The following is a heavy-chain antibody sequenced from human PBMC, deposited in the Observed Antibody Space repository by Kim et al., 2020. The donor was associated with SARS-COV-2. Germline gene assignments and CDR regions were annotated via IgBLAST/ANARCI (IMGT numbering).Heavy chain of an antibody. J-gene: IGHJ1*01. D-gene: IGHD3-16*01. V-gene: IGHV3-48*02. Sequence: YADSVKGRFTISRDNAKNSLYLQMNSLRDEDTAVYYCARDLPPRWGYFQHWGQGTLVTVSS. CDR3: ARDLPPRWGYFQH.